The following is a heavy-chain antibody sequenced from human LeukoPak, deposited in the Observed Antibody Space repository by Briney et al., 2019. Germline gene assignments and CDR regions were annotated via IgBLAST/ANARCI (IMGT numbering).Heavy chain of an antibody. CDR3: ARDKTGWSALDI. CDR2: IHPSGTDT. J-gene: IGHJ3*02. V-gene: IGHV1-46*01. CDR1: GYTFSNHY. Sequence: ASVKVSCTASGYTFSNHYIHWARQAPGQGLEWMGIIHPSGTDTKYAQKFQGRVTLTRDTSTSTVYMELSSLRSEDTAVYYCARDKTGWSALDIWGQGTMVTVSS. D-gene: IGHD6-19*01.